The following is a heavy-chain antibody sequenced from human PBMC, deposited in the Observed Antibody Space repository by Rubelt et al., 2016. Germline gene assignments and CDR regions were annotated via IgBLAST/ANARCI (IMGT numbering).Heavy chain of an antibody. J-gene: IGHJ4*02. CDR2: IYYSGST. CDR3: ARDSAGFDY. Sequence: QLQLQESGPGLVKPSETLTLTCTVSGGSISSSSYFWGWIRQPPGKGLEWIGSIYYSGSTYYNPSLKSRVAIAVDTSKNQFSLRLSSLTAADTAVYCCARDSAGFDYWGQGTLVTVSS. V-gene: IGHV4-39*07. CDR1: GGSISSSSYF. D-gene: IGHD6-13*01.